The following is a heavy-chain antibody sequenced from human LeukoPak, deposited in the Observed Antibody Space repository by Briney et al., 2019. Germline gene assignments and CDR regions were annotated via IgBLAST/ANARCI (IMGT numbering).Heavy chain of an antibody. CDR3: ARSVTATPLDY. D-gene: IGHD2-21*02. J-gene: IGHJ4*02. Sequence: GGSLRLSCAASGITFSSYWMSWVRQAPGKGLEWVANIKQDGSEKYYVDSVKGRFTISRDNAKNSLYLQMNSLRAEDTAVYYCARSVTATPLDYWGQGTLVTVSS. V-gene: IGHV3-7*03. CDR1: GITFSSYW. CDR2: IKQDGSEK.